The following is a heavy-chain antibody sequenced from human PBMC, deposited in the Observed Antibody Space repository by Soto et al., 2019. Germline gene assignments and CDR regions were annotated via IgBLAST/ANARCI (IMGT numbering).Heavy chain of an antibody. J-gene: IGHJ6*03. Sequence: ASVKVSCKASGYTFTSYYMHWVRQAPGQGLEWMGIINPSGGSTSYAQKFQGRVTMTRDTSTSTVYMELSSLRSEDTAVYYCASLSCSGGSCYSGYNYYYMDVWGKGTTVTVSS. CDR2: INPSGGST. D-gene: IGHD2-15*01. CDR3: ASLSCSGGSCYSGYNYYYMDV. V-gene: IGHV1-46*03. CDR1: GYTFTSYY.